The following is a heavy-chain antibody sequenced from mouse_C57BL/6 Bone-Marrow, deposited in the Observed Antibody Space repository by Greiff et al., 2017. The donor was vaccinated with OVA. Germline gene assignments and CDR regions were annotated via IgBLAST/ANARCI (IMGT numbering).Heavy chain of an antibody. D-gene: IGHD2-13*01. CDR3: TTKGDYVLFAY. V-gene: IGHV14-4*01. CDR1: GFNIKDDY. J-gene: IGHJ3*01. CDR2: IDPENGDT. Sequence: VQLQQSGAELVRPGASVKLSCTASGFNIKDDYMHWVKQRPEQGLEWIGWIDPENGDTEYASKFQGKATITADTSSNTAYLQLSSLTSEDTAVYYCTTKGDYVLFAYWGQGTLVTVSA.